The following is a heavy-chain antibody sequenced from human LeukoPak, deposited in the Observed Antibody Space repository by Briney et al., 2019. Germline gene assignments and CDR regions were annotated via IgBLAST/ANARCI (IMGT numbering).Heavy chain of an antibody. V-gene: IGHV2-70*11. CDR3: ARALAGSSSSGYFDY. D-gene: IGHD6-6*01. Sequence: SGPTLVNPTQTLTLTCTFSGFSLSTSGMCVSWIRQPPGKALEWLARIDWDDDKYYSTSLKTRLTISKDTSKNQVVLTMTNMDPVDTATYYCARALAGSSSSGYFDYWGQGTLVTVSS. CDR2: IDWDDDK. CDR1: GFSLSTSGMC. J-gene: IGHJ4*02.